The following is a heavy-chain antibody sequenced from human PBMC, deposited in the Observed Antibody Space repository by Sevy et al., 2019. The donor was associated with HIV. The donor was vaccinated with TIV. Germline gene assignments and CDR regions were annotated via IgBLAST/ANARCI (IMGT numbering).Heavy chain of an antibody. CDR3: ARKCSGGSCYSGYYYYGMDV. CDR1: GGTFSSYA. J-gene: IGHJ6*02. CDR2: IIPIFGRA. V-gene: IGHV1-69*13. Sequence: ASVKVSCKASGGTFSSYAISWVRQAPGQGLEWMGGIIPIFGRANYAQKFQGRVTITADESTSTAYMELSSLRSEDTAVYYCARKCSGGSCYSGYYYYGMDVWGQGTTVTVSS. D-gene: IGHD2-15*01.